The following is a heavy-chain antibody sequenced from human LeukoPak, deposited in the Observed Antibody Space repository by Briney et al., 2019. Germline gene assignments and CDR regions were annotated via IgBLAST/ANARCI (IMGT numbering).Heavy chain of an antibody. Sequence: GGSLRLSCAASGFIVSSSYMSWVRQAPGKGLEWVSVIYSDGDTYYPESVKGRFTISRDNAKNSLYLQMNSLRAEDTALYYCAKEGVDTAMITDSSSWYYFDYWGQGTLVTVSS. CDR2: IYSDGDT. V-gene: IGHV3-53*05. J-gene: IGHJ4*02. CDR1: GFIVSSSY. D-gene: IGHD5-18*01. CDR3: AKEGVDTAMITDSSSWYYFDY.